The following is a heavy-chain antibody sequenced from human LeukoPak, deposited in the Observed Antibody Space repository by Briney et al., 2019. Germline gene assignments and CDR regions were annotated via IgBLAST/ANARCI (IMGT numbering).Heavy chain of an antibody. J-gene: IGHJ5*02. CDR1: GYTFTSYG. CDR3: AREGRFDP. Sequence: SVKVSCKASGYTFTSYGISWVRQAPGQGLEWMGGIIPIFGTANYAQKFQGRVTITADESTSTAYMELSSLRSEDTAVYYCAREGRFDPWGQGTLVTVSS. CDR2: IIPIFGTA. V-gene: IGHV1-69*01.